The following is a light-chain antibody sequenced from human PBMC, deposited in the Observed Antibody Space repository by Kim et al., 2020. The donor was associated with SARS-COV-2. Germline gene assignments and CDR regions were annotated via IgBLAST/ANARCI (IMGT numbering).Light chain of an antibody. V-gene: IGLV4-60*03. CDR3: ETWDRYTWV. Sequence: SVKLTCTLSRGHSYYIIAWHQQQPGKAPRYLMKLEGSGSYNKGAGVPARFSGSSSGADRYLTISNLQSEDEADYYCETWDRYTWVFGGGTQLTVL. CDR2: LEGSGSY. CDR1: RGHSYYI. J-gene: IGLJ3*02.